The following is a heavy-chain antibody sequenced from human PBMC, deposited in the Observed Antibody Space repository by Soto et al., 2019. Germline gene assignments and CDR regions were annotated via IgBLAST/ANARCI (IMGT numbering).Heavy chain of an antibody. J-gene: IGHJ4*02. CDR1: GGTFSSYT. Sequence: QVQLVQSGAEVKKPGSSVKVSCKASGGTFSSYTISWVRQAPGQGLEWMGRIIPILGIANYAQKFQGRVTITADKSTSTAYMELSSLRSEDTAVYYCARDRVATIGYDYWCQGTLVTVSS. V-gene: IGHV1-69*08. D-gene: IGHD5-12*01. CDR3: ARDRVATIGYDY. CDR2: IIPILGIA.